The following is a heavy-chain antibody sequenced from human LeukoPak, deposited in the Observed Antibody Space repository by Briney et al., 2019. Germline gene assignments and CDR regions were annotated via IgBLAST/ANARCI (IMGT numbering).Heavy chain of an antibody. CDR2: IGGRGDGI. CDR1: GFTFSDYS. CDR3: AKDLSRIGGFDFDY. Sequence: GGSLRLSCAASGFTFSDYSMNWVRQAPGKGLEWISYIGGRGDGISYADSVKGRFTVSRDNSKNTLYLQMNSLRAEETAVYYCAKDLSRIGGFDFDYWGQGTLVTVSS. J-gene: IGHJ4*02. D-gene: IGHD1-14*01. V-gene: IGHV3-48*01.